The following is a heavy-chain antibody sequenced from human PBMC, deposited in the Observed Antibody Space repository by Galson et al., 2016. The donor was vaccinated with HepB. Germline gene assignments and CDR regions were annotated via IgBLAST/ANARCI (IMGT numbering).Heavy chain of an antibody. V-gene: IGHV3-23*01. CDR3: AKDPQWTTSSRGAFDV. J-gene: IGHJ3*01. CDR1: GFSFSSYA. D-gene: IGHD6-6*01. CDR2: ITGRGTST. Sequence: SLRLSCAASGFSFSSYAMSWVRQAPGKGLEWVSTITGRGTSTYYADSVEGRFTISRANSKSTLYLQMNGLRAEDTAVYYCAKDPQWTTSSRGAFDVWGQGTRLTVFS.